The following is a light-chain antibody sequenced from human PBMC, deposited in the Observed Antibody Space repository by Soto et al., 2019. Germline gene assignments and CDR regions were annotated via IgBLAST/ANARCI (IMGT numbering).Light chain of an antibody. CDR2: RAS. V-gene: IGKV3-20*01. CDR1: QSLSGNY. CDR3: QHYGASPWT. J-gene: IGKJ1*01. Sequence: NVLTQSPGTLSSSPGQRATLSCRASQSLSGNYLAWYQQKPGQAHRVLIYRASSRATGISDRFSGSGSGTDFTLSISRLEPEDFAVYYCQHYGASPWTFGQGTK.